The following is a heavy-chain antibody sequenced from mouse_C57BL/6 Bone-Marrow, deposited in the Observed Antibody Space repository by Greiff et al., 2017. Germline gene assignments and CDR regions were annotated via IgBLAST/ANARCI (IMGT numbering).Heavy chain of an antibody. Sequence: QVQLKQPGAELVKPGASVKMSCKASGYTFTSYWITWVKQRPGQGLEWIGDIYPGSGSTNYNEKFKSKATLTVDTSSSTAYMQRSSLTSEDSAVYYCARRVGAWFAYWGQGTLVTVSA. V-gene: IGHV1-55*01. CDR2: IYPGSGST. CDR3: ARRVGAWFAY. D-gene: IGHD1-1*01. J-gene: IGHJ3*01. CDR1: GYTFTSYW.